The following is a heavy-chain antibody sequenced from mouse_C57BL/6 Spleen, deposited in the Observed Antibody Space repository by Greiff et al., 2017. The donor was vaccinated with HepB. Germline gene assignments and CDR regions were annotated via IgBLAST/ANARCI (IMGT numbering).Heavy chain of an antibody. CDR3: SRGDYGSSYVRYFDY. D-gene: IGHD1-1*01. V-gene: IGHV1-69*01. Sequence: QVQLQQPGAELVMPGASVKLSCKASGYTFTSYWMHWVKQRPGQGLEWIGEIDPSDSYTNYNQKFKGKSTLTVDKSSSTAYMQLSSLTSEDSAVYNGSRGDYGSSYVRYFDYWGQGTTLTVSS. J-gene: IGHJ2*01. CDR2: IDPSDSYT. CDR1: GYTFTSYW.